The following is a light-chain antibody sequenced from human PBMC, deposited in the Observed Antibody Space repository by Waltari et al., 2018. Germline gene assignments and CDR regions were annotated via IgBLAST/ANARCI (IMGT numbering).Light chain of an antibody. J-gene: IGKJ1*01. Sequence: ELVMTQSPATLSVSPGEGATLSCRASQSVGTDLAWYQHKPGQAPRLLSHSSSTRATGVPVRFSASGSGTDFTLTITSLQSEDFAVYYCQQYHLWPTWTFGQGTKVEI. CDR2: SSS. CDR3: QQYHLWPTWT. CDR1: QSVGTD. V-gene: IGKV3-15*01.